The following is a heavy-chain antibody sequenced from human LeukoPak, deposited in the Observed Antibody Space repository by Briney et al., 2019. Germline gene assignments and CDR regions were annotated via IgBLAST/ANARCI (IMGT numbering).Heavy chain of an antibody. J-gene: IGHJ4*02. CDR1: GFTFSSYG. D-gene: IGHD1-7*01. Sequence: GGSLSLSCAASGFTFSSYGMHWVRQAPGKGLEWVAVIWYDGSNKYYADSVKSRFTISRDNSKNTLYLQMNSLRAEDTAVYYCARGGITGTTVFDWLLSDYWGQGTLVTVSS. CDR3: ARGGITGTTVFDWLLSDY. V-gene: IGHV3-33*01. CDR2: IWYDGSNK.